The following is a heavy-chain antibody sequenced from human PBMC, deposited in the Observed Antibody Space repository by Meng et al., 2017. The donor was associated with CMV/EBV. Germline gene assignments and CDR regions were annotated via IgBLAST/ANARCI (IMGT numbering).Heavy chain of an antibody. CDR2: ISYDGSNK. CDR3: ARDRGDYLYYFDY. V-gene: IGHV3-30-3*01. Sequence: VQLAESGGCVVQPGRSLRLSCAASGFTFSSYAMHWVRQAPGKGLEWVAVISYDGSNKYYADSVKGRFTISRDNSKNTLYLQMNSLRAEDTAVYYCARDRGDYLYYFDYWGQGTLVTVSS. CDR1: GFTFSSYA. J-gene: IGHJ4*02. D-gene: IGHD4-17*01.